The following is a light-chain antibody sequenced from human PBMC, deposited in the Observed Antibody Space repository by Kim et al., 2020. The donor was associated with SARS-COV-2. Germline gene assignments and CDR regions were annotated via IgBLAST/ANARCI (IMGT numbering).Light chain of an antibody. V-gene: IGKV1-6*02. CDR1: QVNRND. Sequence: ACVSDSVTLTLREDQVNRNDLGWYQQKPGKAPKLLIYAASSLQSGVPSRFSCSGSGTDFTLAISSLQPEDFATYYCLQDYNYPWTFGQGTKVDIK. J-gene: IGKJ1*01. CDR2: AAS. CDR3: LQDYNYPWT.